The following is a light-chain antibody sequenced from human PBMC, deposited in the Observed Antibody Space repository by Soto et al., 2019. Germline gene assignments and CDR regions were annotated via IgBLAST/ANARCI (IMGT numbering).Light chain of an antibody. V-gene: IGKV3-11*01. CDR2: DAS. CDR3: KPRSNWPPWT. Sequence: EIVLTQSPATLSLYPGERATLSCRASQSVSSYLAWYQQKPGQAPRLLIYDASNRATGIQARFSGSGSGTDFTLTISSLEPEDFAIYDCKPRSNWPPWTFGHRANADIK. CDR1: QSVSSY. J-gene: IGKJ1*01.